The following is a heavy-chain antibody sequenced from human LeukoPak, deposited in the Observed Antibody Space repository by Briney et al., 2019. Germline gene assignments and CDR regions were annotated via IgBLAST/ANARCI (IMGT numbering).Heavy chain of an antibody. V-gene: IGHV4-39*07. D-gene: IGHD6-13*01. Sequence: NPSETLSLTCTVSGGSISSSSYYWGWIRQPPGKGLEWIGSIYYSGSTYYNPSLKSRVTISVDTSKNQFSLKLSSVTAADTAVYYCASVLWYTFDYWGQGTLVTVSS. CDR1: GGSISSSSYY. CDR2: IYYSGST. CDR3: ASVLWYTFDY. J-gene: IGHJ4*02.